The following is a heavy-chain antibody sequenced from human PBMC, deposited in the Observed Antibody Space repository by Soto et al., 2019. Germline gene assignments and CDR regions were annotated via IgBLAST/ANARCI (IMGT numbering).Heavy chain of an antibody. Sequence: PSDTLSLTCAVYGGSLSGYYWSWIRQPPGKGLEWIGEINHGGSTNYNPSLKSRVTISVDTSKNQFSLKLSSVTAADTAVYYCARDLLGRGYRGYDLSNWFDPWGQGTLVTVSS. D-gene: IGHD5-12*01. V-gene: IGHV4-34*01. CDR1: GGSLSGYY. CDR2: INHGGST. CDR3: ARDLLGRGYRGYDLSNWFDP. J-gene: IGHJ5*02.